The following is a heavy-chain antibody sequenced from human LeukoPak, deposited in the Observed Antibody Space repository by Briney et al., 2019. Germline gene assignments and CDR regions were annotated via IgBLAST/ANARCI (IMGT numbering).Heavy chain of an antibody. Sequence: PSETLSLTCTVSSGSISYFYWNWIRQPPGKGLEWIGYIHYTGSTNYNPSLKSRVTISVDTSKNQFSLKLSSLTAADTAVYYCATYTNRLHYWGQGTLVTVSS. D-gene: IGHD2-8*01. CDR1: SGSISYFY. CDR2: IHYTGST. J-gene: IGHJ4*02. V-gene: IGHV4-59*01. CDR3: ATYTNRLHY.